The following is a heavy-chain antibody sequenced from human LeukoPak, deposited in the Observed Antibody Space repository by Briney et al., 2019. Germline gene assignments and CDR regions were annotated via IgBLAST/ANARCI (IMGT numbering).Heavy chain of an antibody. Sequence: SETLSLTCTVSGGSISSYYWSWIRQPPGKGLEWIGYIYYSGSTNYNPSLKSRVTISVDTSKNQFSLKLSSVTAADTAVYYCARAYKWNGGYFDYWGQGTLVTVSS. CDR1: GGSISSYY. CDR2: IYYSGST. V-gene: IGHV4-59*01. D-gene: IGHD1-20*01. J-gene: IGHJ4*02. CDR3: ARAYKWNGGYFDY.